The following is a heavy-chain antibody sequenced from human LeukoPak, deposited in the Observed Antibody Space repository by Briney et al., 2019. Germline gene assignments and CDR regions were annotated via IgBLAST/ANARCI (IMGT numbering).Heavy chain of an antibody. V-gene: IGHV3-30*18. CDR1: GFTFSSYG. CDR2: ISYDGSNK. J-gene: IGHJ4*02. Sequence: PGGSLRLSCAASGFTFSSYGMHWVRQAPGKGLEWVAVISYDGSNKYYADSVKGRFTISRDNSKNTLYLQMNSLRAEDTAVYYCAKDRCGGGSCYSKYLDYWGQGTLVTVSS. CDR3: AKDRCGGGSCYSKYLDY. D-gene: IGHD2-15*01.